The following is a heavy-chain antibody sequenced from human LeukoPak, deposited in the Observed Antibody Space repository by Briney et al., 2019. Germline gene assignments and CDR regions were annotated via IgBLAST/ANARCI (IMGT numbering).Heavy chain of an antibody. CDR1: GFTFSSYA. J-gene: IGHJ4*02. Sequence: GGSLRLSCAASGFTFSSYAMHWVRQAPGEGLQWVAFISYSGNNYYYADSVKGRFIISRDDSKNTLYVEMNSLRLDDTAIYYCARGPPTSRSGAHFDYWGQGSLVTVSP. CDR2: ISYSGNNY. D-gene: IGHD5-12*01. CDR3: ARGPPTSRSGAHFDY. V-gene: IGHV3-30*03.